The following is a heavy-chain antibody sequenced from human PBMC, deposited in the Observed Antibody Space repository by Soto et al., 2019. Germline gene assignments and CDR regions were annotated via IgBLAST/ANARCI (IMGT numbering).Heavy chain of an antibody. V-gene: IGHV4-31*03. Sequence: QVQLQESGPGLVKPSQTLSLTCTVSGGSISSGGYYWSWIRQHPGKGLEWIGYIYYSGSTYYNPSLKSRVXXSXDXXKNQFSLRLSSVTAADTAVYYCARVALRTTVGMDVWGQGTTVTVSS. CDR1: GGSISSGGYY. D-gene: IGHD4-17*01. CDR3: ARVALRTTVGMDV. J-gene: IGHJ6*02. CDR2: IYYSGST.